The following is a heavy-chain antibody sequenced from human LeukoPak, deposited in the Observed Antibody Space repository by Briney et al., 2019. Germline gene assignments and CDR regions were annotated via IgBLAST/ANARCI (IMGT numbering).Heavy chain of an antibody. Sequence: QPGGSLRLSCAASGFTFNSYAMSWVRQAPGKGLEWVSAISGSGGSTYYADSVKGRFTISRDNSKNTLYLQMNSLRAEDTAVYYCAREHFRSYDYVWGFFDYWGREPWSPSPQ. D-gene: IGHD3-16*01. J-gene: IGHJ4*02. V-gene: IGHV3-23*01. CDR2: ISGSGGST. CDR1: GFTFNSYA. CDR3: AREHFRSYDYVWGFFDY.